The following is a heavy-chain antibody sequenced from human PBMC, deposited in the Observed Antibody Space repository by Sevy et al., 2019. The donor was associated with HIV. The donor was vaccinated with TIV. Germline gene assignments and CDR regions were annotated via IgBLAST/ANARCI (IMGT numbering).Heavy chain of an antibody. CDR3: ARGGGGRIVVVPAAIGAEYFQH. CDR2: IIPIFGTA. D-gene: IGHD2-2*02. Sequence: ASVKVSCKASGGTFSSYAISWVRQAPGQGLEWMGGIIPIFGTANYAQKFQGRVTITADESTSTAYMELSSLRSEDTAVYYCARGGGGRIVVVPAAIGAEYFQHWGQGTLVTVSS. V-gene: IGHV1-69*13. J-gene: IGHJ1*01. CDR1: GGTFSSYA.